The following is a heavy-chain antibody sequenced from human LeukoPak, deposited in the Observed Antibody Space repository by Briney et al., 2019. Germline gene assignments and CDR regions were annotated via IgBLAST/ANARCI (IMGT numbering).Heavy chain of an antibody. CDR2: ISWNSGSI. CDR1: GFTLDDYA. D-gene: IGHD1-26*01. CDR3: AKDISSGSYYYYFDY. Sequence: PGGSLRLSCAASGFTLDDYAMHWVRHAPGKGLEWVSGISWNSGSIGYADSVKGRFTISRDNAKNSLYLQMNSLRAEDTALYYCAKDISSGSYYYYFDYWGQGTLVTVSS. J-gene: IGHJ4*02. V-gene: IGHV3-9*01.